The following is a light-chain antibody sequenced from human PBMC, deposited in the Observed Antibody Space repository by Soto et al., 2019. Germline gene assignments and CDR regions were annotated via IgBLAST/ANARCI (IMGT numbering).Light chain of an antibody. J-gene: IGLJ2*01. CDR3: SSFAGSSNFV. V-gene: IGLV2-8*01. CDR1: SSDVGAFHY. CDR2: EVT. Sequence: QSALTQPPSASGSPGQSVTISCTGTSSDVGAFHYVSWYQQHPGKAPKLMIYEVTQRPSGVPDRFSGSKSGNTASLTVSGLQAEDEAEYYCSSFAGSSNFVFGGGTKLTVL.